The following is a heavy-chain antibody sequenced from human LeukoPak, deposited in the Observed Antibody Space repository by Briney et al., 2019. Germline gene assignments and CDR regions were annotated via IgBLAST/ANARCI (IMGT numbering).Heavy chain of an antibody. D-gene: IGHD3-22*01. Sequence: EASVKVSCKASGYTFTSYGISWVRQAPGQGLEWMGWISAYNGNTNYAQKLQSRVTMTTDTSTSTAYMELRSLRSDDTAVYYCARVRRYYDSSGYRIFDYWGQGTLVTVSS. CDR2: ISAYNGNT. CDR3: ARVRRYYDSSGYRIFDY. CDR1: GYTFTSYG. V-gene: IGHV1-18*01. J-gene: IGHJ4*02.